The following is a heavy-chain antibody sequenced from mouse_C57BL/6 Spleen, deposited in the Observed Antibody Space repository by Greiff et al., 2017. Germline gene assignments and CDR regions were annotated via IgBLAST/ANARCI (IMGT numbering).Heavy chain of an antibody. D-gene: IGHD1-1*01. CDR2: IRNKANGYTT. CDR3: ARGYYGSSPWFAY. Sequence: EVMLVESGGGLVQPGGSLSLSCAASGFTFTDYYMSWVRQPPGKALEWLGFIRNKANGYTTEYSASVKGRFTISRDNSQSILYLQMNALRAEDSATYYCARGYYGSSPWFAYWGQGTLVTVSA. CDR1: GFTFTDYY. V-gene: IGHV7-3*01. J-gene: IGHJ3*01.